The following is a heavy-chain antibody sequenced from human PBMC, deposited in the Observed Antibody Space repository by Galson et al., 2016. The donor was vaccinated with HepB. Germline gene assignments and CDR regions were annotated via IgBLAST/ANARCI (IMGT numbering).Heavy chain of an antibody. J-gene: IGHJ4*02. CDR2: VSHSGGT. V-gene: IGHV4-59*01. D-gene: IGHD2-15*01. Sequence: SETLSLTCTVSGGSFSGYCWNWIRRPPGKGLEYIGHVSHSGGTHYNPSLKSRVTISVDTSKNQFSLNLNAVTAADTAVYYCARGDEWWSLGYWGQGTLVTVSS. CDR1: GGSFSGYC. CDR3: ARGDEWWSLGY.